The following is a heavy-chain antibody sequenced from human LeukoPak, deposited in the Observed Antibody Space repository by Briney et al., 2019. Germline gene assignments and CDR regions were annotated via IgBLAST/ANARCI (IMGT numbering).Heavy chain of an antibody. J-gene: IGHJ4*02. CDR1: GGSISSGGYS. CDR3: VRLQAVTGNFDY. CDR2: IYHSGST. D-gene: IGHD1-20*01. V-gene: IGHV4-30-2*01. Sequence: SETLSLTCAVSGGSISSGGYSWSWIRQPPGKGLEWIGCIYHSGSTYYNPSLKSRVTISVDRSKNQFSLKLSSVTAADTAVYYCVRLQAVTGNFDYWGQGALVTVSS.